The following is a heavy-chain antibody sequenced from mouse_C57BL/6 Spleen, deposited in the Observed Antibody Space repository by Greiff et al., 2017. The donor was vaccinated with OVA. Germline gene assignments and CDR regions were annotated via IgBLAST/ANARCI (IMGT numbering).Heavy chain of an antibody. J-gene: IGHJ3*01. D-gene: IGHD2-12*01. CDR2: ISAGGSYT. V-gene: IGHV5-4*03. Sequence: EVKLVESGGGLVKPGGSLKLSCAASGFTFSSSAMSWVRQTPAKRLEWVATISAGGSYTYYSDNVQGRFTISRDTAKNNLYLQMSHLKSEDIAMYYCARMIYYRKKGFAYWGQGTLVTVSA. CDR3: ARMIYYRKKGFAY. CDR1: GFTFSSSA.